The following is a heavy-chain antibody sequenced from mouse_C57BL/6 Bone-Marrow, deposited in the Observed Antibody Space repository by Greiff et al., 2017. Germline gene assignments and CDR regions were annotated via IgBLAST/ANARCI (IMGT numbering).Heavy chain of an antibody. Sequence: QVQLKQSGPELVQPGASVKISCKASGYTFTDYYINWVKQRPGKGLEWIGWIFPGSGSTYYTEKFKGRATLTVDKSSSTAYMLLSSLTSEDSAVYFCAREGLRRWDYFDYWGQGTTLTVSS. CDR3: AREGLRRWDYFDY. V-gene: IGHV1-75*01. J-gene: IGHJ2*01. CDR2: IFPGSGST. CDR1: GYTFTDYY. D-gene: IGHD2-4*01.